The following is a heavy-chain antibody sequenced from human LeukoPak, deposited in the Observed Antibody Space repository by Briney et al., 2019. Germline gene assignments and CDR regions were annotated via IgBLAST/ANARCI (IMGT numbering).Heavy chain of an antibody. Sequence: GGSLRLSCAASGFTVSSNHMSWVRQAPGKGLEWVSVIYSGGSTDYADSVKGRFTISRDNAKNSLYLQMNSLRAEDTAVYYCARDSPGGTTNWFDPWGQGTLVTVSS. D-gene: IGHD3-16*01. CDR3: ARDSPGGTTNWFDP. J-gene: IGHJ5*02. V-gene: IGHV3-53*01. CDR1: GFTVSSNH. CDR2: IYSGGST.